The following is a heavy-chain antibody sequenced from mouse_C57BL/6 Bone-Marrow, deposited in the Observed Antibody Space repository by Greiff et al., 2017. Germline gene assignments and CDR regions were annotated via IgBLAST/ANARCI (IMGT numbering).Heavy chain of an antibody. CDR3: AREYYYGSPFAY. CDR1: GYTFTSYG. V-gene: IGHV1-81*01. Sequence: QVQLKQSGAELARPGASVKLSCKASGYTFTSYGISWVKQRTGQGLEWIGEIYPRSGNTYYNEKFKGKATLTADKSSSTAYMELRSLTSEDSAVYFWAREYYYGSPFAYWGQGTLVTVSA. D-gene: IGHD1-1*01. J-gene: IGHJ3*01. CDR2: IYPRSGNT.